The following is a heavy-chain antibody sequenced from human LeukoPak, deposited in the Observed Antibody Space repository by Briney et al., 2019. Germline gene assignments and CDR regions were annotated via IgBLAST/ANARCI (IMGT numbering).Heavy chain of an antibody. Sequence: ASVKVSCKASGYTFTSYDINWVRQATGQGLGWMRWMNPNSGNTGYAQKFQGRVTMTRKTSISTAYMELSSLRSEDTAVYYCARNYDFWSGYSTDAFDIWGQGTMVTVSS. V-gene: IGHV1-8*01. CDR1: GYTFTSYD. D-gene: IGHD3-3*01. CDR3: ARNYDFWSGYSTDAFDI. CDR2: MNPNSGNT. J-gene: IGHJ3*02.